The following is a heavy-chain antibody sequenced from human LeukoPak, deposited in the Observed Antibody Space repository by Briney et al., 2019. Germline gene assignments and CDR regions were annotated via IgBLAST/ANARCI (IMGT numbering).Heavy chain of an antibody. D-gene: IGHD5-18*01. J-gene: IGHJ3*02. V-gene: IGHV4-34*01. Sequence: SETLSLTCAVYGGPFSGYYWSWIRQPPGKGLDWIGEINHSGSTNYNPSLKSRVTISVDTSKNQFSLKLSSVTAADTAVYYCARMGIQLWLRAFDIWGQGTMVTVSS. CDR2: INHSGST. CDR1: GGPFSGYY. CDR3: ARMGIQLWLRAFDI.